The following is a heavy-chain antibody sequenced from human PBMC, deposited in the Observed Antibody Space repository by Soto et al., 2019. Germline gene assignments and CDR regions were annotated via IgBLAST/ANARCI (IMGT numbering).Heavy chain of an antibody. D-gene: IGHD4-17*01. J-gene: IGHJ2*01. CDR3: ARDRGYDGDYGRYIDL. CDR1: GFAFTNYA. CDR2: ISYDGTNT. V-gene: IGHV3-30-3*01. Sequence: QVQLVESGGGVVQPGRSLRLSCAASGFAFTNYAMQWVRQAPGKGLEWVAVISYDGTNTYFADSVKGRFTISRDNSKNALFLQMNSLRPEDTAVYHCARDRGYDGDYGRYIDLWGRGTLVTVSS.